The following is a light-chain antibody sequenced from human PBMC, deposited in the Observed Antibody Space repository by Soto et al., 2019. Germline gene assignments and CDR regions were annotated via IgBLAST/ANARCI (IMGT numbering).Light chain of an antibody. CDR2: GAS. J-gene: IGKJ2*01. Sequence: VMTQSPATLSVSPGERATLSCRASQSVGTNLAWYQQKPGQAPRVLIYGASSRATGIPARFSGSGSGTEFTLTISSLQSEDFAVYHCLQHGSAPYTFGQGTRLEIK. V-gene: IGKV3-15*01. CDR1: QSVGTN. CDR3: LQHGSAPYT.